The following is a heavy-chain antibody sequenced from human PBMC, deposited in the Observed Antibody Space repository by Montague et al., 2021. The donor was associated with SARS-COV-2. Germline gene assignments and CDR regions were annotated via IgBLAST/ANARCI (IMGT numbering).Heavy chain of an antibody. V-gene: IGHV3-11*05. CDR1: GFIFSDYN. J-gene: IGHJ5*02. CDR3: ARGISLFDP. Sequence: SLRLSCAAPGFIFSDYNMTWIRQTPGKGLEWISYINGASSRTNYADSVKGRFTISRDNAKNSLFLQMNSLRVEDTAVCYCARGISLFDPWGQGTLVTVSS. CDR2: INGASSRT.